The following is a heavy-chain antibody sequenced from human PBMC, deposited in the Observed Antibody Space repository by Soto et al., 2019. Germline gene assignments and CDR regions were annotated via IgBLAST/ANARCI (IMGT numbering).Heavy chain of an antibody. Sequence: EVQLVESGGGLVQPGGSLRLSCAASGFTFSSYWMSWVRQAPGKGLEWVTNIKQDGSEKYYVDSVKGRFTISRDNAKNSLYLQMNRLRAEDTAVYYCAGDPGTTWYHYYYMDVWGKGTTVTV. V-gene: IGHV3-7*01. CDR3: AGDPGTTWYHYYYMDV. CDR1: GFTFSSYW. J-gene: IGHJ6*03. D-gene: IGHD4-17*01. CDR2: IKQDGSEK.